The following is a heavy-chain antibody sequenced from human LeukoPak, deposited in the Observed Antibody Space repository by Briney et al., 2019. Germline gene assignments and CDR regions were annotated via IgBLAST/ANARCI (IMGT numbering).Heavy chain of an antibody. CDR1: GFTFSSYW. J-gene: IGHJ3*02. Sequence: GGSLRLSCAASGFTFSSYWMHWVRQAPGKGLEWVSAISGSGGSTYYADSVKGRFTISRDNSKNTLYLQMNSLRAEDTAVYYCAKDKDSGYFDWLRAFDIWGQGTMVTVSS. CDR2: ISGSGGST. CDR3: AKDKDSGYFDWLRAFDI. V-gene: IGHV3-23*01. D-gene: IGHD3-9*01.